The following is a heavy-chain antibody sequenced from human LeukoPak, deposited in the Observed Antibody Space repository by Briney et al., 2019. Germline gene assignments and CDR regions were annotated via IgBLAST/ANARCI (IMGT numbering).Heavy chain of an antibody. Sequence: SETLSLTCTVSGGSISSHYWSWIRQPPGKGLEWIAYLFDSVNTKDNPSLQSRLTLSADTSKNQFSLRLSSVTTADTAVYYCATIKRGSIFGYFDFWGQGIKVTVSS. J-gene: IGHJ4*02. CDR2: LFDSVNT. D-gene: IGHD5-18*01. CDR1: GGSISSHY. V-gene: IGHV4-59*11. CDR3: ATIKRGSIFGYFDF.